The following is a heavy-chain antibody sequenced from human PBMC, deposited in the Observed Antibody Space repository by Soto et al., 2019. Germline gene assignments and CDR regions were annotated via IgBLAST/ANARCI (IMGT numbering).Heavy chain of an antibody. CDR3: ARGDYRVLEF. J-gene: IGHJ4*02. Sequence: PGESLKISCKDSGFSFASSWIGWVLQMPGKGLEWMGVIYPGDSDTRYSPSFQGQVTISADKSISTAYLQWSSLKASDTAMYYCARGDYRVLEFWGQGTLVTVSS. CDR2: IYPGDSDT. D-gene: IGHD4-4*01. V-gene: IGHV5-51*01. CDR1: GFSFASSW.